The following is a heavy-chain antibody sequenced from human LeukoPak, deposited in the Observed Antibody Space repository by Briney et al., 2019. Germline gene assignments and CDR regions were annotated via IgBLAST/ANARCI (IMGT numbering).Heavy chain of an antibody. V-gene: IGHV3-23*01. CDR1: GFTFSNYA. CDR2: ISNSGHSS. D-gene: IGHD6-13*01. Sequence: GGSLRLSCAASGFTFSNYAMSWVRQAPGKGLEWVSGISNSGHSSYHADSLKGRFTTTRDNSQNTLYLQMNSLRVEDTALYYCAKDWRNGYSSDWYSEGYFPHWGQGTLVTVSS. CDR3: AKDWRNGYSSDWYSEGYFPH. J-gene: IGHJ1*01.